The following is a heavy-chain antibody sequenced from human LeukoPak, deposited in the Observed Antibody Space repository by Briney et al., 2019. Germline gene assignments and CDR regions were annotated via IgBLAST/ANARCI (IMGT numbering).Heavy chain of an antibody. D-gene: IGHD6-13*01. CDR1: GFNFSTYT. J-gene: IGHJ4*02. CDR2: ITTSSDTI. V-gene: IGHV3-48*01. CDR3: ARDYSSYSAIWLHF. Sequence: GGSLRLSCAASGFNFSTYTMNWVRQAPGKGLEWLSYITTSSDTIYYADSVKGRFTISRDNANNSLYLQMNSLTAEDTAVYYCARDYSSYSAIWLHFWGQRTLVTVSS.